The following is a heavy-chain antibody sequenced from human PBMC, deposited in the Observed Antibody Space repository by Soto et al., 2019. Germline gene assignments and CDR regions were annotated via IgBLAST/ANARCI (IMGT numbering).Heavy chain of an antibody. CDR3: ARLRWQLYSWFDP. CDR1: GFTVGTNY. D-gene: IGHD2-15*01. J-gene: IGHJ5*02. CDR2: VYSGGNT. Sequence: EVQLVESGGGLVQPGESLRLSCTASGFTVGTNYMSWVRQAPGKGLEWVSAVYSGGNTYYADSVKGRFTISRDNSKNMLFLQMNRLRADDTAVYYCARLRWQLYSWFDPWGQGTLVTVSS. V-gene: IGHV3-66*04.